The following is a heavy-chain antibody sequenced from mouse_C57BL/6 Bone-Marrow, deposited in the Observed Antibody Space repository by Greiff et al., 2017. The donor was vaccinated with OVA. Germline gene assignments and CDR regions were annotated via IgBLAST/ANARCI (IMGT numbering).Heavy chain of an antibody. CDR2: ISGGGGNT. V-gene: IGHV5-9*01. CDR1: GFTFSSYI. CDR3: ARDGYYPYYFDY. D-gene: IGHD2-3*01. J-gene: IGHJ2*01. Sequence: EVKLVESGGGLVKPGGSLKLSCAASGFTFSSYIMSWVRQTPEKRLEWVATISGGGGNTYYPDSVKGRFTISRDNAKNTLYLQMSSLRSEDTALYYCARDGYYPYYFDYWGQGTTLTVSS.